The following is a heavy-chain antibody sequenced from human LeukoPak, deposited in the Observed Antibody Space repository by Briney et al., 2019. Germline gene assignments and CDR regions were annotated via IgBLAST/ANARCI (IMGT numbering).Heavy chain of an antibody. CDR1: GESFSGYY. J-gene: IGHJ3*02. D-gene: IGHD6-19*01. Sequence: SETLSLTCAVYGESFSGYYWSWIRQPPGKGLEWIGEINHSGSTNYNPSLKSRVTISVDKSKNQFSLELSSVTAADTAVYYCARFSGVDAFDIWGQGTMVTVSS. CDR3: ARFSGVDAFDI. V-gene: IGHV4-34*01. CDR2: INHSGST.